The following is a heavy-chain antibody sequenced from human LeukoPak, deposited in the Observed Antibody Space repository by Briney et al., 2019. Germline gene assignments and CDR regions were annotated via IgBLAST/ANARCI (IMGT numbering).Heavy chain of an antibody. CDR2: IYYSGST. Sequence: SETLSLTCAVYGGSFSGYYWSWIRQPPGKGLEWIGYIYYSGSTNYNPSLKSRVSISVDTSKNQFSLKLISVTAADTAVYYCASSESITSYAFDIWGQGTMVTVSS. CDR3: ASSESITSYAFDI. D-gene: IGHD3-10*01. V-gene: IGHV4-59*01. J-gene: IGHJ3*02. CDR1: GGSFSGYY.